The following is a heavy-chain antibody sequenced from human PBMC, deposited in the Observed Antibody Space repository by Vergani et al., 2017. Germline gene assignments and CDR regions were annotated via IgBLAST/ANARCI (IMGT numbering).Heavy chain of an antibody. J-gene: IGHJ6*03. V-gene: IGHV5-51*01. Sequence: VQLVQSGAEVKKPGASVKVSCKASGYTFTSYWIGWVRQMPGKGLGWMGIIYPGDSDTRYSPSFQGQVTISADKSISTAYLQWSSLKASDTAMYYCARLPIIAAARPSYYYYYMDVWGKGTTVTVSS. D-gene: IGHD2-2*01. CDR3: ARLPIIAAARPSYYYYYMDV. CDR1: GYTFTSYW. CDR2: IYPGDSDT.